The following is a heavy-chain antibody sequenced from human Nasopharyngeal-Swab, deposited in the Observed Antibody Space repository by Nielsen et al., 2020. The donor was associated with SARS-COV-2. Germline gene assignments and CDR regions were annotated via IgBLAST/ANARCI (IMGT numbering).Heavy chain of an antibody. CDR1: GFTFSSYS. D-gene: IGHD4-17*01. J-gene: IGHJ4*02. V-gene: IGHV3-21*01. CDR2: ISSSSGSI. Sequence: GGSLRLSCAASGFTFSSYSMNWVRQAPGKGLEWVSSISSSSGSIYYADPVKGRFTVSRDNAKNSLYLQMNSLRAEDTGGYYCARVNSYGDYGGGDYWGQGTLVTVSS. CDR3: ARVNSYGDYGGGDY.